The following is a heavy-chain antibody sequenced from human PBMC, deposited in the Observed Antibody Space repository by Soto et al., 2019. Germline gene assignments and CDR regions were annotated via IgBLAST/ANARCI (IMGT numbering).Heavy chain of an antibody. Sequence: GGSLRLSCAASGFTFSSYDMHWVRQATGKGLEWVSAIGTAGDTYYPGSVKGRFTISRENAKNSLYLQMNSLRAEDTAVYYCARSVGVPAAIPFIDYWGQGTLVTVSS. CDR1: GFTFSSYD. V-gene: IGHV3-13*01. D-gene: IGHD2-2*02. J-gene: IGHJ4*02. CDR3: ARSVGVPAAIPFIDY. CDR2: IGTAGDT.